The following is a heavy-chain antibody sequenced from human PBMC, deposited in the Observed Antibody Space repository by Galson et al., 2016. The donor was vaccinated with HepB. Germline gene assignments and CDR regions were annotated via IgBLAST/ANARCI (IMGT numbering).Heavy chain of an antibody. V-gene: IGHV3-9*01. D-gene: IGHD3-16*02. J-gene: IGHJ4*02. CDR2: ISWNTGSI. CDR1: GFTFANHG. Sequence: SLRLSCAASGFTFANHGMHWVRQAPGKGLEWISSISWNTGSIGYADSVKRRFSISRDNAKNSVYLQMNSLKAEDTAFYYCAKAIYARHTLGGIIDEWGQGTLVIVSS. CDR3: AKAIYARHTLGGIIDE.